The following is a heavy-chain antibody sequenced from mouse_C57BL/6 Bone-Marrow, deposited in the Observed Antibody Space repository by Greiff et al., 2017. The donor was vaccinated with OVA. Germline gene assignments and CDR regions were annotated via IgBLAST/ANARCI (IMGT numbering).Heavy chain of an antibody. Sequence: QVQLQQSDAELVKPGASVTISCKVSGYTFTDHTIHWMKQRPEQGLEWIGYIYPRDGSTKYNEKFKGQATLTADTSSSTAYMQLNSLTSEDSAVYFCARPYYYGSSYLYYYAMDYWGQGTSVTVSA. CDR1: GYTFTDHT. D-gene: IGHD1-1*01. V-gene: IGHV1-78*01. CDR3: ARPYYYGSSYLYYYAMDY. J-gene: IGHJ4*01. CDR2: IYPRDGST.